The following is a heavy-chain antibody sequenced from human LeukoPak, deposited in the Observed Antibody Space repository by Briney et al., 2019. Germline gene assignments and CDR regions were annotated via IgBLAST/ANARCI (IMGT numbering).Heavy chain of an antibody. Sequence: PGGSLRLSCAASGFTVSSYGVHWIRQAPGKGLEWVAFIRYDGSNRYYADSVKGRFTISRDNSKNTLYLQMNSLRAEDTAVYYCAKSYCGGDCRSGYYYYMDVWGKGTTVTVSS. V-gene: IGHV3-30*02. J-gene: IGHJ6*03. CDR3: AKSYCGGDCRSGYYYYMDV. CDR1: GFTVSSYG. D-gene: IGHD2-21*01. CDR2: IRYDGSNR.